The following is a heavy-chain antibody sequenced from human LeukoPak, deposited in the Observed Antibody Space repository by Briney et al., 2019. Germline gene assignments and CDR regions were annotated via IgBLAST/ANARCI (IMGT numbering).Heavy chain of an antibody. Sequence: ASVKVSCKASGYTFTSYDINWVRQDTGQGLEWMGWMNPNSGDTGYAQKFQGRVTMTRYTSISTVYMELSSLRSEDTAIYFCARNWARAIDIGGQGRMVTVSS. J-gene: IGHJ3*02. CDR1: GYTFTSYD. CDR3: ARNWARAIDI. D-gene: IGHD7-27*01. CDR2: MNPNSGDT. V-gene: IGHV1-8*01.